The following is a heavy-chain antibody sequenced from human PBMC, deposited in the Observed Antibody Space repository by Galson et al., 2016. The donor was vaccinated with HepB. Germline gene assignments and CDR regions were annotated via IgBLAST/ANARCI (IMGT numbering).Heavy chain of an antibody. J-gene: IGHJ5*02. CDR2: IDYTETI. D-gene: IGHD5-18*01. V-gene: IGHV4-39*01. Sequence: SETLSLTCSVSGDSISSSYYYWGWIRQPPGKGLEWIGSIDYTETIYYNPSLKSRVTISVDTSKNQFSLELTSVTATDTAAFYCARQARYNNWFDPWGQGTLVTVSS. CDR1: GDSISSSYYY. CDR3: ARQARYNNWFDP.